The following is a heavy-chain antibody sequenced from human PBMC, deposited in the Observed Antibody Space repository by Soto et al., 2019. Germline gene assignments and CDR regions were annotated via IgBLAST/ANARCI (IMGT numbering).Heavy chain of an antibody. Sequence: HPGGSLRLSCAASGFTFSSYAMSWVRQAPGKGLEWVSAISGSGGSTYYADSVKGRFTISRDNSKNTLYLQMNSLRAEDTAVYYCAKAGVGAHYYYYGMDVWGQGTTVTVSS. CDR3: AKAGVGAHYYYYGMDV. J-gene: IGHJ6*02. CDR2: ISGSGGST. V-gene: IGHV3-23*01. D-gene: IGHD1-26*01. CDR1: GFTFSSYA.